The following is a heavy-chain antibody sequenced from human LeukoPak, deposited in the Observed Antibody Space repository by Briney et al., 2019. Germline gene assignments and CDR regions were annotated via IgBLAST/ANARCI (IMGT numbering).Heavy chain of an antibody. D-gene: IGHD3-22*01. CDR3: ARGYDY. J-gene: IGHJ4*02. Sequence: SETLSLTCTVSGGFISGSHYYWAWILQPPGKGLEWIGMINYSGNRYYNPSLWSRATISVDTSTNQFSLNLNSVTAADTAVYYCARGYDYWGQGTLVAVSS. V-gene: IGHV4-39*01. CDR2: INYSGNR. CDR1: GGFISGSHYY.